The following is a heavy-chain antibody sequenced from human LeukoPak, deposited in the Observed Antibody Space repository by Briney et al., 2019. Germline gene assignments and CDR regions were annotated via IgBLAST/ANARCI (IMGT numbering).Heavy chain of an antibody. V-gene: IGHV4-61*02. Sequence: SQTLSLTCSVAGGSISSDNYYRTWIRQPAGKGLEWIGRFHTGGSANYNPSLKSRVTISVDTSKNQFSLRLNSVTAADTAIYYCAREEYYDDSGYYFRYFDSWGQGTLVTVSS. CDR1: GGSISSDNYY. CDR2: FHTGGSA. J-gene: IGHJ4*02. CDR3: AREEYYDDSGYYFRYFDS. D-gene: IGHD3-22*01.